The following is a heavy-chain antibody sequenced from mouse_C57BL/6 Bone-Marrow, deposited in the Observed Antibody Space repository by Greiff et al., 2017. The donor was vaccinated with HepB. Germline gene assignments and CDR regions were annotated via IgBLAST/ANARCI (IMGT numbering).Heavy chain of an antibody. Sequence: VQLQQSGAELVRPGASVKLSCTASGFNIKDDYMHWVKQRPEQGLEWIGWIDPENGDTEYASKFQGKATITADKSSNTAYLQLSSLTSEDTAVYYCTTGYYGSSFAWFAYWGQGTLVTVSA. J-gene: IGHJ3*01. CDR1: GFNIKDDY. CDR3: TTGYYGSSFAWFAY. D-gene: IGHD1-1*01. V-gene: IGHV14-4*01. CDR2: IDPENGDT.